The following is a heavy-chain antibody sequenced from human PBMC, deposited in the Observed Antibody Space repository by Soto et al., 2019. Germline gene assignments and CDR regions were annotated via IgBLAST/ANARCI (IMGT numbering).Heavy chain of an antibody. J-gene: IGHJ6*02. CDR1: GFTFSSYG. Sequence: GGSLRLSCAASGFTFSSYGMHWVRQAPGKGLEWVAVIWYDGSNKYYADSVKGRFTISRDNSKNTLYLQMNSLRAEDTAVYYCARDITMIDGDSSMDVWGQGTTVTVSS. CDR2: IWYDGSNK. V-gene: IGHV3-33*01. D-gene: IGHD3-22*01. CDR3: ARDITMIDGDSSMDV.